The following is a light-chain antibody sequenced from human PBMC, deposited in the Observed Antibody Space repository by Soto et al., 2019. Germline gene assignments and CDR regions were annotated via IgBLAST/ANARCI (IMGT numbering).Light chain of an antibody. V-gene: IGLV1-44*01. Sequence: QSVLTQPPSASGTPGQRVTISCSGSSSNIGSYTVNWYQQLPGTAPKLLIYNNDQRPSGVPDRFSGSKSGTSASLAISGLQSEDEADYYCAARDDNLIGPVFGGGTKLTVL. CDR2: NND. J-gene: IGLJ3*02. CDR1: SSNIGSYT. CDR3: AARDDNLIGPV.